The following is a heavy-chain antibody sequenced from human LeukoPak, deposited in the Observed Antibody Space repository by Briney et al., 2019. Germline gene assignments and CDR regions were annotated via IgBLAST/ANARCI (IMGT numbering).Heavy chain of an antibody. CDR3: AKDQTCSSTSCRYFDY. CDR2: ITWDGGAT. J-gene: IGHJ4*02. Sequence: GGSLRLSCAASGFTCDDYGMHWVRQAPGKGLEWVSLITWDGGATYYADSVKGRFSISRDNSQNSLYLQMDSLRAEDTAFYYCAKDQTCSSTSCRYFDYWGQGTLVTVSS. CDR1: GFTCDDYG. V-gene: IGHV3-43D*04. D-gene: IGHD2-2*01.